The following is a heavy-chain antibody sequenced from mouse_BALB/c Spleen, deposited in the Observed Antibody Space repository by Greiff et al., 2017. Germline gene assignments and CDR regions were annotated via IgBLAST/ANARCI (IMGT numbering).Heavy chain of an antibody. CDR3: ARGEDSFAY. CDR1: GFTFSSYA. Sequence: EVQGVESGGGLVKPGGSLKLSCAASGFTFSSYAMSWVRQTPEKRLEWVASISSGGSTYYPDSVKGRFTISRDNARNILYLQMSSLRSEDTAMYYCARGEDSFAYWGQGTLVTVSA. J-gene: IGHJ3*01. CDR2: ISSGGST. V-gene: IGHV5-6-5*01.